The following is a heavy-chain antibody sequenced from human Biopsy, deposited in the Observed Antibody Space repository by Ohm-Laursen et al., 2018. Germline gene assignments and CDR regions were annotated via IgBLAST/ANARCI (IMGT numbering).Heavy chain of an antibody. D-gene: IGHD3-10*01. CDR2: IYYSWTT. CDR1: GGSVRSPDHR. V-gene: IGHV4-30-4*02. J-gene: IGHJ4*02. CDR3: ARAYFYGMGTSNYFLDS. Sequence: SDTLSLTCLVSGGSVRSPDHRWNWVRRAPGKGLEWIGNIYYSWTTLYNPSLSGRVTMDLDRSTNQFSLKLKSVTSADTAVYFCARAYFYGMGTSNYFLDSWGQGALVTVSS.